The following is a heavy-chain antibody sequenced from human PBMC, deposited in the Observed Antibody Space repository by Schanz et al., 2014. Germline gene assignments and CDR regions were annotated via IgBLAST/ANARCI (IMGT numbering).Heavy chain of an antibody. J-gene: IGHJ4*02. CDR2: IWHDGSGK. D-gene: IGHD5-12*01. CDR1: GFTFNNYG. V-gene: IGHV3-30*19. Sequence: QVQLVESGGGVVQPGRSLRLSCAASGFTFNNYGMHWVRQAPGKGLGWVAVIWHDGSGKYYADSVKGRFTISRDNSKNTLYLQMNSLRVEDTALYYCAREYSSYGTVYYWGQGTLXTVSS. CDR3: AREYSSYGTVYY.